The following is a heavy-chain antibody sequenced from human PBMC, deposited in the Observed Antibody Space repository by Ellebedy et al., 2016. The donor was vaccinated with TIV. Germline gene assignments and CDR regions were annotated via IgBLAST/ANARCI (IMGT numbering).Heavy chain of an antibody. D-gene: IGHD3-22*01. Sequence: ASVKVSCKASGDTFTSYYMHWVRQAPGQGLEWMGIINPSGGSTSYAQKLQGRVTMTRNTSTSAVYMELSSLRSEDTAVYYCASGFDKSGCLDYWGQGTLVTVSS. J-gene: IGHJ4*02. CDR1: GDTFTSYY. V-gene: IGHV1-46*04. CDR2: INPSGGST. CDR3: ASGFDKSGCLDY.